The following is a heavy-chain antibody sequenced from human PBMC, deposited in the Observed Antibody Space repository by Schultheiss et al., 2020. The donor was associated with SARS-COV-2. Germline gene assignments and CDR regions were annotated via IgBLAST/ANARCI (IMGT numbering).Heavy chain of an antibody. V-gene: IGHV3-33*08. Sequence: GGSLRLSCAASGFTFSRYWMHWVRQAPGKGLEWVAFIHYDGSNKYYADSVKGRFTISRDNAKNALYLQMNSLRAEDTAVYYCARNRGAGGLDWFDPWGQGTLVTVSS. CDR3: ARNRGAGGLDWFDP. D-gene: IGHD4-23*01. CDR1: GFTFSRYW. J-gene: IGHJ5*02. CDR2: IHYDGSNK.